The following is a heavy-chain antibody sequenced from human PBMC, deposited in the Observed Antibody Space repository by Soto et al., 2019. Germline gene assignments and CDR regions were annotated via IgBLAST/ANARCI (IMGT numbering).Heavy chain of an antibody. Sequence: QVQLQESGPGLVKPSETLSLTCTVSGASITSSYWTWFRQPPGQGLESIGYIYYTGDTNINPSLKSRVTISLDTSKNHFSLKLSYVTAADTAVYYCARYARTPDFWGQGTLVTVSS. V-gene: IGHV4-59*01. CDR3: ARYARTPDF. CDR2: IYYTGDT. D-gene: IGHD2-2*01. J-gene: IGHJ4*02. CDR1: GASITSSY.